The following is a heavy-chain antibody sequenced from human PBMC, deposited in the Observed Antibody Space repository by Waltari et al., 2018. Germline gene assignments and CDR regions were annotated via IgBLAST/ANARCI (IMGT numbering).Heavy chain of an antibody. V-gene: IGHV3-74*01. J-gene: IGHJ4*02. D-gene: IGHD2-21*02. CDR1: GFSFSTYV. CDR3: TRDRDWVLFDY. Sequence: EVLLVESGGGLGQPGGSLRLSCAASGFSFSTYVMHWVRQAPGKGLVWVSRISHDGSTTTYGDSVKGRFTVSRDNAKNTLYLQMNSLRAEDTAVYYCTRDRDWVLFDYWAREPWSPSPQ. CDR2: ISHDGSTT.